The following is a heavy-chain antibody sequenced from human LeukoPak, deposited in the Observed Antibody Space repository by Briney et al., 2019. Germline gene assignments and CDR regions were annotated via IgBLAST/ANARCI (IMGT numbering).Heavy chain of an antibody. Sequence: AAVKVPCKASGYTFTGYYMHWVRQAPGQGLEWMGYIYPNSGATKYAQKFQGRVTMTRDTSISTAYMELSGLRSDDTAVYYCGTLLSNGPFDYWGQGSLVTVSS. J-gene: IGHJ4*02. CDR2: IYPNSGAT. V-gene: IGHV1-2*02. CDR1: GYTFTGYY. CDR3: GTLLSNGPFDY.